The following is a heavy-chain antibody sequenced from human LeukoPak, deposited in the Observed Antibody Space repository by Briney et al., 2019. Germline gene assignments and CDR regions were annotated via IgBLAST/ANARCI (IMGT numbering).Heavy chain of an antibody. J-gene: IGHJ6*03. CDR3: AREGLVSDPGLENHYYYYYMDV. CDR1: GGSISSGSYY. CDR2: IYTSGST. V-gene: IGHV4-61*02. D-gene: IGHD3/OR15-3a*01. Sequence: PSETLSLTCTVSGGSISSGSYYWSWIRQPAGKGLEWIGRIYTSGSTNYNPSLKSRVTISVDTSKNQFSLKLSSVTAADTAVYYCAREGLVSDPGLENHYYYYYMDVWGKGTTVTISS.